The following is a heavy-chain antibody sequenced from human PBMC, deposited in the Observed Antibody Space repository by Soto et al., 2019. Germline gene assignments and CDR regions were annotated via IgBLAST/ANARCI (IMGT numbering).Heavy chain of an antibody. D-gene: IGHD2-2*01. CDR1: GFTFSTYT. CDR2: PSGSGGST. J-gene: IGHJ4*02. Sequence: EVQLLESGGGFVEPGWSLRLSCAASGFTFSTYTMTWVRQAPGKGLEWVSSPSGSGGSTYYADSVKGRFTISRDNSKNTIYLQMNSLRAEDTAVYYCAKEQTHSQADTSSIFDYWGQVTLVTVSS. CDR3: AKEQTHSQADTSSIFDY. V-gene: IGHV3-23*01.